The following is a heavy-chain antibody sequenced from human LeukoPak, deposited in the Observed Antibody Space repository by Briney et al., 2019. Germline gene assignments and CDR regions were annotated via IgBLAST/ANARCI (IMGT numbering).Heavy chain of an antibody. J-gene: IGHJ6*03. D-gene: IGHD5-18*01. V-gene: IGHV4-61*02. CDR1: GGSISSGNYY. CDR2: IHTSGST. CDR3: ARTTEGGYTYDYFYYYYMDV. Sequence: SETLSLTCTVAGGSISSGNYYWSWIRQPAGKGREWIGRIHTSGSTNYNPSLKSRVTISVDTSKNQFSLKLSSVTAADTAVYYCARTTEGGYTYDYFYYYYMDVWGKGTTVTISS.